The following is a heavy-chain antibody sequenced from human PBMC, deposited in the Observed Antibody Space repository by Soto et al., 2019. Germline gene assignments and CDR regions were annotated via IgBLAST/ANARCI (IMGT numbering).Heavy chain of an antibody. J-gene: IGHJ6*02. CDR3: ARIGIAVASAYYYYGMDV. V-gene: IGHV5-51*01. Sequence: PGESLKISCKGSGYSFTSYWIGWVRQMPGKGLEWMGIIYPGDSDTRYSPSFQGQVTISADKSISTAYLQWGSLKASDTAMYYCARIGIAVASAYYYYGMDVWGQGTTVTVSS. CDR2: IYPGDSDT. CDR1: GYSFTSYW. D-gene: IGHD6-19*01.